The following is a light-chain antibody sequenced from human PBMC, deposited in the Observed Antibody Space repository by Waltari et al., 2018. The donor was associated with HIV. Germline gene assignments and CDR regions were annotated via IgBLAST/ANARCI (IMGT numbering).Light chain of an antibody. CDR1: SANIGSNY. CDR2: RNH. Sequence: QSVLTQPPSASGTPGQRVTISCSGSSANIGSNYVYWYQQLPGTAPKLLIYRNHQRPSGVPDRFSGSKPGTSASLAVSGLRSDDEADYYCAAWDDGLSGVVFGGGTKLTVL. CDR3: AAWDDGLSGVV. V-gene: IGLV1-47*01. J-gene: IGLJ2*01.